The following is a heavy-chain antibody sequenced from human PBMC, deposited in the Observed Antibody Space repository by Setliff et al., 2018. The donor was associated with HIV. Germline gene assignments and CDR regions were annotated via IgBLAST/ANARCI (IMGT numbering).Heavy chain of an antibody. CDR3: ARESGYYYDSSGYYFGY. CDR1: GYTFTSYG. V-gene: IGHV1-18*01. Sequence: GASVKVSCKASGYTFTSYGISWVRQAPGQGLEWMGWISVYNGNTNYAQKLQGRVTMTTDTSTSTAYMELRSLRSDDTAVYYCARESGYYYDSSGYYFGYWGQGTLVTVSS. CDR2: ISVYNGNT. D-gene: IGHD3-22*01. J-gene: IGHJ4*02.